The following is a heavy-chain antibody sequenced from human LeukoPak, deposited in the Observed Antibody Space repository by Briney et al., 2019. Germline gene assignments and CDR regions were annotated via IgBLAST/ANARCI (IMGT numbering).Heavy chain of an antibody. D-gene: IGHD3-10*01. CDR1: GGSISSYY. J-gene: IGHJ5*02. CDR2: IYYSGST. Sequence: SETLSLTCTVSGGSISSYYWSWIRQPPGKGLEWIGYIYYSGSTNYNPSLKSRVTISVDTSKNQFSLKLSSVTAADTAVYYCARAIIGSMVRGVIVWFDPWGQGTLVTVSS. V-gene: IGHV4-59*08. CDR3: ARAIIGSMVRGVIVWFDP.